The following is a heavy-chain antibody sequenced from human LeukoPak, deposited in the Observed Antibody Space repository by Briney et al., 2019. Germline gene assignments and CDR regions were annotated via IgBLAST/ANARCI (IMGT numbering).Heavy chain of an antibody. CDR2: IIPIFGTA. Sequence: SVKVSCKASGGTFTSYGISWVRQAPGQGLEWMGGIIPIFGTANYAQKFQGRVTITADESTSTAYMELSSLRSEDTAVYYCARALHPYYYDSSGYSGYPREEGYNPYWFDPWGQGTLVTVSS. CDR1: GGTFTSYG. V-gene: IGHV1-69*01. CDR3: ARALHPYYYDSSGYSGYPREEGYNPYWFDP. D-gene: IGHD3-22*01. J-gene: IGHJ5*02.